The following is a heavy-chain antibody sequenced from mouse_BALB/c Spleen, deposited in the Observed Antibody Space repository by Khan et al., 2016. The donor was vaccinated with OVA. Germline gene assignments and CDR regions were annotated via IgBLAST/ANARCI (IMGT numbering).Heavy chain of an antibody. V-gene: IGHV1-7*01. Sequence: QVQLQQSGAELAKPGASVKMSCKASGYTFTSYWMHWIKQRPGQGLEWIGYINPTSGYTDYNQKFKDKATLTADKSSSTAYMQLSSLTSYDSAVYYCARDRIDYWGQGTALTVSS. CDR2: INPTSGYT. J-gene: IGHJ2*01. CDR1: GYTFTSYW. CDR3: ARDRIDY.